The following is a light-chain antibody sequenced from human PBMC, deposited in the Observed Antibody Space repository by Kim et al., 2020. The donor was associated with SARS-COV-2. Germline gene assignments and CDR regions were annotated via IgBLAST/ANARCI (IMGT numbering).Light chain of an antibody. CDR3: QQHSKWPPAPS. CDR2: DAA. J-gene: IGKJ4*01. CDR1: HSIGIS. V-gene: IGKV3-11*01. Sequence: PGEGASLSCRASHSIGISLAWYQQTRGQAPRLLFYDAAIRASGIPERFSGSGSETDFALTIGRLDPEDFGVYFCQQHSKWPPAPSFGGGTKVDIK.